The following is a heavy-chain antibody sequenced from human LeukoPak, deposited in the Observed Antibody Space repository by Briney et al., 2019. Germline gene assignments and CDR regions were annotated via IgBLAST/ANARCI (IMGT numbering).Heavy chain of an antibody. Sequence: SETLSLTCTVSGGSISSSSYYWGWIRQPPGKGLEWIGSIYYSGSTYYNPSLKSRVAISVDTSKNQFSLKLNSVTAADTAVYYCARHRIQLWPSPGLNFDYWGQGTLVTVSS. CDR1: GGSISSSSYY. CDR2: IYYSGST. V-gene: IGHV4-39*01. J-gene: IGHJ4*02. CDR3: ARHRIQLWPSPGLNFDY. D-gene: IGHD5-18*01.